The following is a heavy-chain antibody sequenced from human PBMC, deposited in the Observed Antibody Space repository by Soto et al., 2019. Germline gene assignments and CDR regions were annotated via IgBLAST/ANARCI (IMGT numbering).Heavy chain of an antibody. CDR2: IYYNGNT. D-gene: IGHD3-10*01. V-gene: IGHV4-59*08. CDR3: ARVGDFYGSGSYGNYYYYYMDV. CDR1: GDSISDYY. J-gene: IGHJ6*03. Sequence: QLQESGPGLVKPSDTLSLTCTVSGDSISDYYWSWIRQPPEKGLEWIGYIYYNGNTKYNPSLKSRFTISVDSSKNQFSLKLSSVTAADTAVYYCARVGDFYGSGSYGNYYYYYMDVWGKGTTVTVSS.